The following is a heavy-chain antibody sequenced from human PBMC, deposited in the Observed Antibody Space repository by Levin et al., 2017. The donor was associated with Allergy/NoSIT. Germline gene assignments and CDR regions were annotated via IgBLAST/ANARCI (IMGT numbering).Heavy chain of an antibody. Sequence: GESLKISCKGSGYMFVSYWIVWGRQKPGKGLEWRGIIYPGDSDTRYSPSFRGQVTISVDKSISTAYLQWSSLKSSDSGSDYCARLAQDDAILGGMDVWGQGTTVSVSS. CDR3: ARLAQDDAILGGMDV. V-gene: IGHV5-51*01. CDR1: GYMFVSYW. D-gene: IGHD7-27*01. J-gene: IGHJ6*02. CDR2: IYPGDSDT.